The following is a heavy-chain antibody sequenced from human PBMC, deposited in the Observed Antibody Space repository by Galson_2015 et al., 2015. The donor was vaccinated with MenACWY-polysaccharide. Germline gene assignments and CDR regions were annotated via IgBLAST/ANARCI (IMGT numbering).Heavy chain of an antibody. Sequence: SLRLSCAVSGFTFRNFAMNWVRQAPGKRLEWVSAISGNGGATYYANSVKGRFTISRDNSKNIVYLQLKSLRADDTAVYYCAKESLVVVPEKWFDPWGLGTLVTVSS. J-gene: IGHJ5*02. D-gene: IGHD2-2*01. CDR2: ISGNGGAT. CDR3: AKESLVVVPEKWFDP. CDR1: GFTFRNFA. V-gene: IGHV3-23*01.